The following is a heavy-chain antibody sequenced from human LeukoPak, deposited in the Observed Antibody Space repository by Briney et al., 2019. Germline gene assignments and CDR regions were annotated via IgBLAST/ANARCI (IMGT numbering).Heavy chain of an antibody. Sequence: SETLSLTCAVSGGSFSGYYWSWIRQPPGKGLEWVGEINHSGSTNYNSSLKSRVTISVDTSKNQFSLKLSSVTAADTAVYYCARGRGAVAGTPDFDYWGQGTLVTVSS. D-gene: IGHD6-19*01. CDR2: INHSGST. J-gene: IGHJ4*02. CDR3: ARGRGAVAGTPDFDY. CDR1: GGSFSGYY. V-gene: IGHV4-34*01.